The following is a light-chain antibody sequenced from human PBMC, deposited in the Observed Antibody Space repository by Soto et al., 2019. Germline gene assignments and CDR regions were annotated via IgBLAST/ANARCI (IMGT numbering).Light chain of an antibody. CDR2: GAS. Sequence: IRLTQSPTSLIASVGDRVTITCQASQYVGNYLNWYQQKPGEPPRLLISGASNLEPGVPARFSGSGSGADFTFTISDLQPEDVATYFCQQYDNITLSFGGGTKVEI. J-gene: IGKJ4*01. V-gene: IGKV1-33*01. CDR1: QYVGNY. CDR3: QQYDNITLS.